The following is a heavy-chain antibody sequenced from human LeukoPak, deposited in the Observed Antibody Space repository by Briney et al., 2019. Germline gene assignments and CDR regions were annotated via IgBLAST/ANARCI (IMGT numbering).Heavy chain of an antibody. CDR1: GFTFSSYA. CDR2: ISGIGSDT. D-gene: IGHD2-15*01. V-gene: IGHV3-23*01. J-gene: IGHJ4*02. Sequence: GGSLRLSCAASGFTFSSYAMSWVRQAPGKGLEWVSGISGIGSDTYYADSVKGRFTVSRDNSKNTLYLDMNSLRAAEDTAVYHCAKGIITPDYWGQGTLVTVSS. CDR3: AKGIITPDY.